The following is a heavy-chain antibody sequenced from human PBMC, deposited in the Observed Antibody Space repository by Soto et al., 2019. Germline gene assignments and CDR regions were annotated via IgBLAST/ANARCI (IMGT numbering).Heavy chain of an antibody. V-gene: IGHV1-69*02. J-gene: IGHJ6*03. D-gene: IGHD2-2*01. CDR2: IIPILGIA. Sequence: SVRVSCKASGGTFSSYTISWVRQAPGQGLEWMGRIIPILGIANYAQKFQGRVTITADKSTSTAYMELSSLRSEDTAVYYCATSLGYCSSTSCPKANYYYYYMDVWGKGTTVTV. CDR3: ATSLGYCSSTSCPKANYYYYYMDV. CDR1: GGTFSSYT.